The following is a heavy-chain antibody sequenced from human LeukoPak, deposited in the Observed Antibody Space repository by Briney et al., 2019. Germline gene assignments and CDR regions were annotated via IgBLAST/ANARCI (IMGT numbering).Heavy chain of an antibody. V-gene: IGHV4-61*01. CDR2: IYYSGST. J-gene: IGHJ5*02. Sequence: SETLSLTCTVSGGSFSSGSYYWSWIRQPPGKGLEWIGYIYYSGSTNYNPSLKSRVTISVDTSKNQFSLKLSSVTAADTAVYYCARVRLQLLWFDPWGQGTLVTVSS. D-gene: IGHD1-1*01. CDR1: GGSFSSGSYY. CDR3: ARVRLQLLWFDP.